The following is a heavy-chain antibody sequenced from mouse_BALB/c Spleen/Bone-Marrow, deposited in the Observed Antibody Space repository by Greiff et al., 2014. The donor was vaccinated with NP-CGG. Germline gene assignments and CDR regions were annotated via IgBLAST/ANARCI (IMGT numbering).Heavy chain of an antibody. V-gene: IGHV5-12*02. CDR3: ARQDYSYYYAMDY. Sequence: EVKLMESGGGLVQPGGSLKLSCATSGFTFSDYYMYWVRQTPEKRLEWVAYISNGGGSTYYPDTAKGRFTISRDNAKNTLYLQMSRLKSEDTAMYYCARQDYSYYYAMDYWGQGTSVTVSS. D-gene: IGHD2-13*01. CDR1: GFTFSDYY. J-gene: IGHJ4*01. CDR2: ISNGGGST.